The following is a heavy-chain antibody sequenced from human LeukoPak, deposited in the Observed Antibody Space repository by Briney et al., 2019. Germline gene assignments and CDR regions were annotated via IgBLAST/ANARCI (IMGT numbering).Heavy chain of an antibody. CDR2: ISGSGGGT. D-gene: IGHD2-2*01. V-gene: IGHV3-23*01. Sequence: PGGSLRLSCAVSGFSFSSYSMSWVRQAPGKGLEWVSAISGSGGGTYYADCVKGRFTISRDNSKDTLFLQMHSLRAEAAAVYYCAKDLGSCSSFSCPFDYWGQGTLVTVPS. CDR3: AKDLGSCSSFSCPFDY. J-gene: IGHJ4*02. CDR1: GFSFSSYS.